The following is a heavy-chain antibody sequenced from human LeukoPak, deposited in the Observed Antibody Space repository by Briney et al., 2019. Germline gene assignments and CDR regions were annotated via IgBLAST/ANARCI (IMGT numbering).Heavy chain of an antibody. CDR3: ARGLFVGGHRGNSGFDY. V-gene: IGHV4-39*07. CDR1: GGSISSSSYY. J-gene: IGHJ4*02. CDR2: IYYSGST. Sequence: SETLSLTCTVSGGSISSSSYYWGWIRQPPGKGLEWIGSIYYSGSTYYNPSLKSRVTIPIDTSKNQFSLKLSSVTAADTAVYYCARGLFVGGHRGNSGFDYWGQGTLVTVSS. D-gene: IGHD2-21*01.